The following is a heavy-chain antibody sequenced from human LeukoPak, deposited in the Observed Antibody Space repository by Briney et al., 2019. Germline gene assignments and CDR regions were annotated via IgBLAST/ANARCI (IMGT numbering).Heavy chain of an antibody. CDR3: ARAAYSSTWYSRYFDL. J-gene: IGHJ2*01. CDR2: ISGNGVST. Sequence: GGSLRLSCAASGFTFSSYAMSWVRQAPGKGLEWVSGISGNGVSTYYADSVKGRFTISRDNSKNTLYLQMNSLRAGDTAVYYCARAAYSSTWYSRYFDLWGRGTLVTVSS. V-gene: IGHV3-23*01. CDR1: GFTFSSYA. D-gene: IGHD6-13*01.